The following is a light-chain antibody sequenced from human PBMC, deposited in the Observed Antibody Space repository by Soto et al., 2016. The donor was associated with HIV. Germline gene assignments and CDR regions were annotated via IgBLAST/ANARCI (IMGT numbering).Light chain of an antibody. V-gene: IGKV1-33*01. Sequence: DIQLTQSPSSLSASVGDRVTITCQASQDINSYLNWYRQKSGKAPKLLIYDASNLETGVPSRFSGSGSGTDFTFTINSLQPEDVATYYCQHYANVPPTFGRGTKVXIK. CDR1: QDINSY. CDR3: QHYANVPPT. J-gene: IGKJ4*01. CDR2: DAS.